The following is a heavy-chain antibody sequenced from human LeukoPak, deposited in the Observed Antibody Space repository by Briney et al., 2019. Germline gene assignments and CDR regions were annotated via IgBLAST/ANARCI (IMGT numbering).Heavy chain of an antibody. CDR3: TRVGYIDEGIDY. CDR1: GFPFSSYW. V-gene: IGHV3-7*04. Sequence: GGSLRLSCVASGFPFSSYWMTWFRQAPGKGLEWVANIKQDGSKKSYVDSVKGRFTISRDNAKNSLYLQMNSLRAEDTAIYYCTRVGYIDEGIDYWGQGTLVTVSS. J-gene: IGHJ4*02. D-gene: IGHD5-24*01. CDR2: IKQDGSKK.